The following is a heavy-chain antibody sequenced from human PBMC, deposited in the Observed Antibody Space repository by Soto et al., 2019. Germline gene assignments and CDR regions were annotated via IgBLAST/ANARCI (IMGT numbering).Heavy chain of an antibody. CDR2: LNRDGTYT. CDR3: MGTGAASS. Sequence: EVQLVESGGGLVQAGGSLRLSCAASGFTFSSYWMQWDRQAPGKGLVWVSRLNRDGTYTTYADSVKGRFTSPRDNAKNSLYLQMNRLGAEDTAMYSCMGTGAASSWCQGTLVIVSS. V-gene: IGHV3-74*02. CDR1: GFTFSSYW. J-gene: IGHJ4*02. D-gene: IGHD6-13*01.